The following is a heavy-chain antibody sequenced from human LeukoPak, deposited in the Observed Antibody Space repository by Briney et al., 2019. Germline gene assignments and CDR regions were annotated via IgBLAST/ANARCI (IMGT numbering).Heavy chain of an antibody. J-gene: IGHJ4*02. Sequence: GGSLRLSCAASGFTFSSYSMNWVRQAPGEGLEWVSSISSSSSYIYYADSMKGQFTISRDNAKNSLYLQMNSLRAEDTAVYYCAMNSSVAGTFIGYWGQGTLVTVSS. CDR2: ISSSSSYI. D-gene: IGHD6-19*01. CDR1: GFTFSSYS. V-gene: IGHV3-21*01. CDR3: AMNSSVAGTFIGY.